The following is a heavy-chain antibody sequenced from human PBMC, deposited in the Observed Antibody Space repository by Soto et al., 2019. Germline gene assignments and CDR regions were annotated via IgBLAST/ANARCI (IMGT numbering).Heavy chain of an antibody. CDR1: GFTFSSYA. J-gene: IGHJ3*02. CDR2: ISGSGGST. CDR3: AKDRRVVGATPPPNAFDI. V-gene: IGHV3-23*01. Sequence: PGGSLRLSCAASGFTFSSYAMSWVRQAPGKGLEWVSAISGSGGSTYYADSVKGRFTISRDNSKNTLYLQMNSLRAEDTAVYYCAKDRRVVGATPPPNAFDIWGQGTMVTVSS. D-gene: IGHD1-26*01.